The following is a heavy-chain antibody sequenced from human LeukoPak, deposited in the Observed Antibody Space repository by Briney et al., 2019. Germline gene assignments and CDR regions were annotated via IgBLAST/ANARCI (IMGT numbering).Heavy chain of an antibody. V-gene: IGHV3-23*01. CDR1: GFTFSSYA. CDR3: AKDLTFYGRGYFDY. Sequence: GGSLRLSCAASGFTFSSYAMSWVRQAPGKGLEWVSAISDSGGSTYYADSVKGRFTISRDNSKNTLYLQVNSLRAEDTAVYYCAKDLTFYGRGYFDYWGQGALVTVCS. D-gene: IGHD4-17*01. J-gene: IGHJ4*02. CDR2: ISDSGGST.